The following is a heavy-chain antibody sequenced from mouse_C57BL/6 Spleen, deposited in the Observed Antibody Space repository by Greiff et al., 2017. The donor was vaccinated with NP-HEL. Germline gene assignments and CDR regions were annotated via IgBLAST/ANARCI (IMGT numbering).Heavy chain of an antibody. D-gene: IGHD1-1*01. J-gene: IGHJ4*01. CDR2: IDPSDSYT. Sequence: QVQLQQPGAELVKPGASVKLSCKASGYTFTSYWMQWVKQRPGQGLEWIGEIDPSDSYTNYNQKFKGKATLTVDTSSSTAYMQLSSLTSEDSAVYYCARWGGSSYAMDYWGQGTSVTVSS. CDR1: GYTFTSYW. CDR3: ARWGGSSYAMDY. V-gene: IGHV1-50*01.